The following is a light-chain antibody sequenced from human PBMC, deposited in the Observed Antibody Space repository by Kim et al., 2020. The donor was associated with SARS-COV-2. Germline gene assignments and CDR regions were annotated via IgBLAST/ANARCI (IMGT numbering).Light chain of an antibody. V-gene: IGLV3-1*01. CDR3: QAWDSSAFYV. Sequence: VSPGPTASLPCSGVKLGDKYACWYQKKPGQSPVLVIYQDSKRPSGIPERFSGSNSGNTATLTISGTQAMDEADYYCQAWDSSAFYVFGTGTRSPS. CDR1: KLGDKY. J-gene: IGLJ1*01. CDR2: QDS.